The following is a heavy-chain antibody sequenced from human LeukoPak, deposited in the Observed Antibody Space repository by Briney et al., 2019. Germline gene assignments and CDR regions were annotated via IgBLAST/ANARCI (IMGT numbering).Heavy chain of an antibody. CDR1: GYTFTSYG. J-gene: IGHJ3*02. Sequence: ASVKVSCKASGYTFTSYGISWVRQAPGQGLEWMGWISAYNGNTNYAQKLQGRVTMTRDMSTSTVYMELSSLRSEDTAVYYCAREVGGYSYGYSVAFDIWGQGTMVTVSS. CDR3: AREVGGYSYGYSVAFDI. D-gene: IGHD5-18*01. V-gene: IGHV1-18*01. CDR2: ISAYNGNT.